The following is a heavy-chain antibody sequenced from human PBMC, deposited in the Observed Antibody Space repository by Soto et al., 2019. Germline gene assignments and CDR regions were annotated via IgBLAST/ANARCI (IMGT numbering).Heavy chain of an antibody. J-gene: IGHJ4*02. CDR1: GGSISSSNW. CDR2: IYHSGST. CDR3: ARVGRYSSGWYYFDY. D-gene: IGHD6-19*01. V-gene: IGHV4-4*02. Sequence: KTSETLSLTCAVSGGSISSSNWRSWVRQPPGKGLEWIGEIYHSGSTNHNPSLKSRVTISVDKSKNQFSLKLSSVTAADTAVYYCARVGRYSSGWYYFDYWGQGTLVTVSS.